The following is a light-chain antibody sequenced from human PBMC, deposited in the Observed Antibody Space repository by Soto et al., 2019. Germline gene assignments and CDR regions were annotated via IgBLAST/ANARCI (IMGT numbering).Light chain of an antibody. CDR1: QSVGSN. CDR2: ATS. V-gene: IGKV3-15*01. J-gene: IGKJ1*01. Sequence: EVVMTQSPATLSVSPGESATLSCRASQSVGSNLAWYQQKPGQPPRLLLYATSTRATGIPARISESGSGTEFRLTISRLKSEDSAVYYCQQHNDWPRTFGQGTKGDIK. CDR3: QQHNDWPRT.